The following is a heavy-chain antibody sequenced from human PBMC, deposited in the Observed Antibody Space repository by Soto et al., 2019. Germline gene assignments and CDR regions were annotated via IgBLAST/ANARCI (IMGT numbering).Heavy chain of an antibody. D-gene: IGHD5-18*01. CDR3: ARRAPYLQLHELGLAFDI. J-gene: IGHJ3*02. V-gene: IGHV3-33*01. CDR2: IWYDGSNK. Sequence: GGSLRLSCAASGFTFSSYGMHWVRQAPGKGLEWVAVIWYDGSNKYYADSVKGRFTISRDNSKNTLYLQMNSLRAEDTAVYYCARRAPYLQLHELGLAFDIWGQGTMVTVSS. CDR1: GFTFSSYG.